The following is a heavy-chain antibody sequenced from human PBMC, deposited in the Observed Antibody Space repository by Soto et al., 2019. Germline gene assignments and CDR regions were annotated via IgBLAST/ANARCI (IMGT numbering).Heavy chain of an antibody. V-gene: IGHV3-23*01. Sequence: GGSLRLSCAASGFTFSSYAMSWVRQAPGKGLEWVSALSGSGGSTYYADSVKGRFTISRDNSMNTLYLQMNILRVEDTAVYYCAETGAYYYDSSRSHCWGQGTLVTVSS. CDR3: AETGAYYYDSSRSHC. CDR2: LSGSGGST. D-gene: IGHD3-22*01. J-gene: IGHJ4*02. CDR1: GFTFSSYA.